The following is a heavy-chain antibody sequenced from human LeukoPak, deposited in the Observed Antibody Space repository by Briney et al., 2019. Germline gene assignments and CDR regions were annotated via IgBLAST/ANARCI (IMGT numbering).Heavy chain of an antibody. CDR1: GGSFSGYY. J-gene: IGHJ5*02. CDR2: INHSGST. V-gene: IGHV4-34*01. D-gene: IGHD3-10*01. Sequence: DPSETLSLTCAVYGGSFSGYYWSWIRQPPGKGLEWIGEINHSGSTNYNPSLKSRVTISVDTSKNQFSLKLSSVTAADTAVYYCARHLEYYYGSGSYYNWFDPWGQGTLVTVSS. CDR3: ARHLEYYYGSGSYYNWFDP.